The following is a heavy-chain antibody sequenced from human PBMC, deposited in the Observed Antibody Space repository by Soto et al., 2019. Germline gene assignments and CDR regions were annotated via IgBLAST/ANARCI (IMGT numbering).Heavy chain of an antibody. CDR2: ISYTGRT. CDR3: ASVGELPVWVDP. V-gene: IGHV4-59*13. CDR1: VDSISSYY. D-gene: IGHD3-10*01. Sequence: SETLSLTFTVCVDSISSYYWSWIRQPPGKGLEWFGYISYTGRTIXXPSLEGRSXISLEASENQVXLSLNXVSVADTGVYYCASVGELPVWVDPWARGTLVTVSS. J-gene: IGHJ5*02.